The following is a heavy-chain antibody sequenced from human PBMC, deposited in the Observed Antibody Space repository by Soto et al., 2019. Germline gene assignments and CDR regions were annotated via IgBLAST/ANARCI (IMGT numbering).Heavy chain of an antibody. CDR1: GGSISSSSYY. CDR2: IYYSGST. CDR3: ARHLGQYYYDSSGRPPLWLGMDV. J-gene: IGHJ6*02. D-gene: IGHD3-22*01. V-gene: IGHV4-39*01. Sequence: QLQLQESGPGLVKPSETLSLTCTVSGGSISSSSYYWGWIRQPPGKVLEWIGSIYYSGSTYYNPYLNSRVTISVETSKNQFSLKLSSVTAPDTAVYYCARHLGQYYYDSSGRPPLWLGMDVWGQGTTVTVSS.